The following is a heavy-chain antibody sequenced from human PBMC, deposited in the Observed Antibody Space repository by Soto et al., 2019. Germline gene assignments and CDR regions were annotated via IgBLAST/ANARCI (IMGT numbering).Heavy chain of an antibody. V-gene: IGHV1-69*13. CDR3: ARNHNRRWLQIGASACIIGMDV. D-gene: IGHD3-16*01. Sequence: SVKVSCKASGGTFSSYAISWVRQAPGQGLEWMGGIIPIFGTANYAQKFQGRVTITADESTSTAYMELSSLRSEDTAVYYCARNHNRRWLQIGASACIIGMDVWGQGTTVTVSS. J-gene: IGHJ6*02. CDR1: GGTFSSYA. CDR2: IIPIFGTA.